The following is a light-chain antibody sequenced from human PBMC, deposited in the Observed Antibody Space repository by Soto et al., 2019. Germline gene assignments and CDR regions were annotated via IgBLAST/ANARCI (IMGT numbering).Light chain of an antibody. J-gene: IGKJ3*01. CDR1: QSISNF. CDR2: AAS. CDR3: QESYSTARFT. Sequence: DIQMTQSPSSLSASVGDRVTITCRASQSISNFLNWYQQKPGKAPNLLIYAASTLQSGVASRFSGSGSGTEFTLTITSLQPEDVATYYCQESYSTARFTFGPGTKVDIK. V-gene: IGKV1-39*01.